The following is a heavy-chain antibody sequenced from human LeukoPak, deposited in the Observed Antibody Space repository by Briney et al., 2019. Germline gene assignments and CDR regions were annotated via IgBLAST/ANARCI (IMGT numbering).Heavy chain of an antibody. CDR3: ARDYQQRRPTGFDP. Sequence: SETLSLTCTVSGGSITSYYWSWIRQPPGKGLEWIGYVYSSGSTNYDPSLKSRVTISVDTSKNQFSLKVSSVTAADTAVYYCARDYQQRRPTGFDPWGQGILVTVSS. CDR1: GGSITSYY. CDR2: VYSSGST. J-gene: IGHJ5*02. D-gene: IGHD6-13*01. V-gene: IGHV4-59*01.